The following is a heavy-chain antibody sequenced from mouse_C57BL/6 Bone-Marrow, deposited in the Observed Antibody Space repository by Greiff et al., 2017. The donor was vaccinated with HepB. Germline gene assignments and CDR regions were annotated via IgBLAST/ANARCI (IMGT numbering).Heavy chain of an antibody. D-gene: IGHD1-1*01. CDR2: SRNKANDYTT. J-gene: IGHJ4*01. V-gene: IGHV7-1*01. CDR1: GFTFSDFY. CDR3: TRDAGYYGSSYAMDY. Sequence: EVLLVESGGGLVQSGRSLRLSCATSGFTFSDFYMEWVRQAPGKGLEWIAASRNKANDYTTEYSASVKGRFIVSRDTYQSILYLQMHALRAEDTAVYHWTRDAGYYGSSYAMDYWGQGTSVTVSS.